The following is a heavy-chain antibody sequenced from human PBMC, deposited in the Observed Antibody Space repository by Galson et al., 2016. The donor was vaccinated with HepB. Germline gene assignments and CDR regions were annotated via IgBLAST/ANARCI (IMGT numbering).Heavy chain of an antibody. CDR2: ISDDGTNQ. V-gene: IGHV3-30*04. CDR1: GFIFSTYA. CDR3: ARADYGDYVAFFDY. J-gene: IGHJ4*02. Sequence: SLRLSCAASGFIFSTYAMHWVRQTPGKGLEWVATISDDGTNQYYVDSVKGRFTISRDNSKNTLYLQMNSLRPEDTAVYYCARADYGDYVAFFDYWGQGTLVTVPS. D-gene: IGHD4-17*01.